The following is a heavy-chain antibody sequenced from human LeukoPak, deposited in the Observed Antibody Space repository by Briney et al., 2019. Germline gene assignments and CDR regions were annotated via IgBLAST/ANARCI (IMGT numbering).Heavy chain of an antibody. V-gene: IGHV3-48*03. J-gene: IGHJ3*02. CDR1: GFTFSGYE. D-gene: IGHD6-13*01. Sequence: QPGGSLRLSCAASGFTFSGYEMNWVRQAPGKGLEWVSYISSSGSTIYYADSVKGRFTISRDNAKNSLYLQMNSLRAEDTAVYYCARGYSSSWSDAFDIWGQGTMVTVSS. CDR2: ISSSGSTI. CDR3: ARGYSSSWSDAFDI.